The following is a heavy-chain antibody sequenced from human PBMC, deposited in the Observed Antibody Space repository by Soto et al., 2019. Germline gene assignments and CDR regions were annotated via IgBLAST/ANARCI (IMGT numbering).Heavy chain of an antibody. CDR3: AKDWTYYDFWSGYYINTSYLDN. CDR2: ISGSGGST. V-gene: IGHV3-23*01. Sequence: WGSLRLSCAASGFTFSSHAMSWVRQAPGKGLEWVSAISGSGGSTYYADSVKGRFTISRDNSKNSLYLQMNSLRAEDTAVYYCAKDWTYYDFWSGYYINTSYLDNYRKGTLVTVAS. J-gene: IGHJ4*02. CDR1: GFTFSSHA. D-gene: IGHD3-3*01.